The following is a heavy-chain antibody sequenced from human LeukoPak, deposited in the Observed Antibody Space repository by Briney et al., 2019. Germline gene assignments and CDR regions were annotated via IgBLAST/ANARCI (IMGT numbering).Heavy chain of an antibody. CDR2: INHSGGT. D-gene: IGHD4-23*01. CDR1: GGSFSGYY. Sequence: PSETLSLTCAVYGGSFSGYYWSWIRQPPGKGLEWIGEINHSGGTNYNPSLKSRVTISVDTSKNQFSLKLSSVTAADTAVYYCARVRKWGGNNDYWGQGTLVTVSS. V-gene: IGHV4-34*01. CDR3: ARVRKWGGNNDY. J-gene: IGHJ4*02.